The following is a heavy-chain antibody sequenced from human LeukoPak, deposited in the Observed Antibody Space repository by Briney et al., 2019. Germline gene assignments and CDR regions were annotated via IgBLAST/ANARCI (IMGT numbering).Heavy chain of an antibody. D-gene: IGHD3-10*01. J-gene: IGHJ4*02. V-gene: IGHV1-3*01. CDR1: GYTFTSYA. Sequence: ASEKVSCKASGYTFTSYAMHWVRQAPGQRLEWMGWINAGNGNTKYSQKFQGRVTITRDTSASTAYMELSSLRSEDTAVYYCARALIGYYYGSGSSPDYWGQGTLVTVSS. CDR3: ARALIGYYYGSGSSPDY. CDR2: INAGNGNT.